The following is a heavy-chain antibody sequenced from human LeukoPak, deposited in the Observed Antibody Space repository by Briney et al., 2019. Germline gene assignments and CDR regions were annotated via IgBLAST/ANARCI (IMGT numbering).Heavy chain of an antibody. V-gene: IGHV3-23*01. Sequence: GGSLRLSCAASGFTFSSYSMNWVRQAPGKGLEWVSAVTGSGSTTYYADSVKGRFTISRDNSNDTLYLQMDSLRAEDTALYFCAKGIRQIDYWGQGTLVTVSS. D-gene: IGHD2-15*01. CDR1: GFTFSSYS. J-gene: IGHJ4*02. CDR2: VTGSGSTT. CDR3: AKGIRQIDY.